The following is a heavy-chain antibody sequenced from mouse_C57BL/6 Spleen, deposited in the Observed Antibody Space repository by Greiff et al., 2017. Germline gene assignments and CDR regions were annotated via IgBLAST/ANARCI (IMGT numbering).Heavy chain of an antibody. CDR1: GFTFSSYA. Sequence: EVKLMESGGGLVKPGGSLKLSCAASGFTFSSYAMSWVRQTPEKRLEWVATISDGGSYTYYPDNVKGRFTISRDNAKHNLYLQMSHLKSEDTAMYYCARVSSSGAWFAYWGQGTLVTVSA. J-gene: IGHJ3*01. CDR2: ISDGGSYT. D-gene: IGHD3-2*02. V-gene: IGHV5-4*03. CDR3: ARVSSSGAWFAY.